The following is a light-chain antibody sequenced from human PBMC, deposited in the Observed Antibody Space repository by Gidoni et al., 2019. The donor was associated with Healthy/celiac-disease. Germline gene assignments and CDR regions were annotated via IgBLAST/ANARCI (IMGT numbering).Light chain of an antibody. CDR2: SNN. CDR3: AAWDDSLNGRV. V-gene: IGLV1-44*01. J-gene: IGLJ1*01. Sequence: QSVLTQPPSASGTPGRGVTISCSGSSSNIGSNTVTWYQQPPGTAPKLLIYSNNQRPSGVPDRFSGSKSGTSASLAISGLQSEDEADYYCAAWDDSLNGRVFGTGTKVTVL. CDR1: SSNIGSNT.